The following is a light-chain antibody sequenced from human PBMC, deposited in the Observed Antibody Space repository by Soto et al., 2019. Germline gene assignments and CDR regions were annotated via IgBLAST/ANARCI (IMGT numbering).Light chain of an antibody. CDR1: SSDVVSYNL. J-gene: IGLJ1*01. CDR3: FSYAGNSLNYV. CDR2: EGS. V-gene: IGLV2-23*01. Sequence: QSVLTQPASVSGPPGQSITISCTGPSSDVVSYNLVSWYQQHPGKAPKLMIYEGSKRPSGISNRFSGSKSGNTASLTISGLQAEDEADYYCFSYAGNSLNYVFGTGTKVTVL.